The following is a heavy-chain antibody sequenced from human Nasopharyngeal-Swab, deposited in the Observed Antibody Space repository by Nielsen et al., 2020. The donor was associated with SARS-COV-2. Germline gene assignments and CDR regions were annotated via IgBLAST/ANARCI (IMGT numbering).Heavy chain of an antibody. CDR3: TTDYYFDD. V-gene: IGHV3-73*01. D-gene: IGHD4/OR15-4a*01. Sequence: GESLKISCAASGFVFSGSAIHWVRQASGRGLEWVGRIGDKAHNYATTYAVSVKGRFTIYRDDSKNTAFLQMDSLNTEDTALYYCTTDYYFDDWGKGTPVTVSS. CDR2: IGDKAHNYAT. J-gene: IGHJ4*02. CDR1: GFVFSGSA.